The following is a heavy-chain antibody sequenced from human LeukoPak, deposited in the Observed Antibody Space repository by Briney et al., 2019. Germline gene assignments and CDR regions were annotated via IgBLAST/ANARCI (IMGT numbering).Heavy chain of an antibody. CDR2: IYYSGST. CDR3: TRDGPRSSGYPDT. CDR1: GGSISSGGYY. J-gene: IGHJ5*02. Sequence: PSETLPLTCTVSGGSISSGGYYWSWIRQHPGKGLEWIGYIYYSGSTYYNPSLKSRVTISVDTSKNQFSLRLNSVTAADTAVYYCTRDGPRSSGYPDTWGQGTLVTVSS. V-gene: IGHV4-31*03. D-gene: IGHD3-22*01.